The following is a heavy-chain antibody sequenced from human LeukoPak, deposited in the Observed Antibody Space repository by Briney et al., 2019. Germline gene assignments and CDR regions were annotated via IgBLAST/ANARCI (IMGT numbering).Heavy chain of an antibody. CDR3: TRLVLAGPEIAFDI. CDR1: GFTFSSYS. CDR2: IRSKANSYAT. Sequence: GGSLRLSCAASGFTFSSYSMNWVRQAPGKGLEWVGRIRSKANSYATAYAASVKGRFTISRDDSKNTAYLQMNSLKTEDTAVYYCTRLVLAGPEIAFDIWGQGTMVTVSS. J-gene: IGHJ3*02. V-gene: IGHV3-73*01. D-gene: IGHD6-19*01.